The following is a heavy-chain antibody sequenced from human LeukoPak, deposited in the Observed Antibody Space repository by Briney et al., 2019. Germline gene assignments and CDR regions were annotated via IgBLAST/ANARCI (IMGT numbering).Heavy chain of an antibody. J-gene: IGHJ5*02. CDR2: ISAYNGNT. CDR3: AGDLLCSGGSCYGPWFDP. Sequence: ASVKVSCKASGYTFTSYGISWVRQAPGQGLEWMGWISAYNGNTNYAQKLQGRVTMTTDTSTSTAYMELRSLRSDDTAVYYCAGDLLCSGGSCYGPWFDPWGQGTLVTVSS. V-gene: IGHV1-18*01. D-gene: IGHD2-15*01. CDR1: GYTFTSYG.